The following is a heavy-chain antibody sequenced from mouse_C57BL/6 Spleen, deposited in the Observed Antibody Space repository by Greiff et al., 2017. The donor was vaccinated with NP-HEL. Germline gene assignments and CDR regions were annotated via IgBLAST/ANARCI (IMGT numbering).Heavy chain of an antibody. Sequence: EVKLQQSGAELVRPGASVKLSCTASGFNIKDDYMHWVKQRPEQGLEWIGWIDPENGDTEYASKFQGKATITADTSSNTANLQLSSLTSEDTAVYCCTTIYYYGSSWFAYWGQGTLVTVSA. D-gene: IGHD1-1*01. CDR2: IDPENGDT. CDR1: GFNIKDDY. CDR3: TTIYYYGSSWFAY. V-gene: IGHV14-4*01. J-gene: IGHJ3*01.